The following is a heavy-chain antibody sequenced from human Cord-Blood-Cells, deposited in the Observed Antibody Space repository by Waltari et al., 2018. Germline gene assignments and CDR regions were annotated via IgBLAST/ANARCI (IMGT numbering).Heavy chain of an antibody. CDR3: ARVLTLSSAYYFDY. Sequence: EVQLVESGGGLVQPGGSLRLSCAASGFTFSSYSKNWVRQAPGKGLEWVSYISSSSSTIYYADSVKGRFTISRDNAKNSLYLQMNSLRDEDTAVYYCARVLTLSSAYYFDYWGQGTLVTVSS. D-gene: IGHD3-9*01. J-gene: IGHJ4*02. CDR2: ISSSSSTI. V-gene: IGHV3-48*02. CDR1: GFTFSSYS.